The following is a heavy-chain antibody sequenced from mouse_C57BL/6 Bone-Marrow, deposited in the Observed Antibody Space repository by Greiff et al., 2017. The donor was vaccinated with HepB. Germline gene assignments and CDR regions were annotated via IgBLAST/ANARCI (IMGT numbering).Heavy chain of an antibody. Sequence: EVQGVESGGGLVKPGGSLKLSCAASGFTFSDYGMHWVRQAPEKGLEWVASISSCSSTIYYADTVKGRFTISRDNAKNTLFLQMTSLRSEDTAMYYCAREKVYFDYWGQGTTLTVSS. J-gene: IGHJ2*01. CDR3: AREKVYFDY. CDR1: GFTFSDYG. CDR2: ISSCSSTI. D-gene: IGHD1-3*01. V-gene: IGHV5-17*01.